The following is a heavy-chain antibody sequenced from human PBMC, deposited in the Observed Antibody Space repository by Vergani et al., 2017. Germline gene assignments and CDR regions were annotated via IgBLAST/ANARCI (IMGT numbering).Heavy chain of an antibody. V-gene: IGHV4-61*05. CDR3: ARGGSSSWYWFDP. J-gene: IGHJ5*02. D-gene: IGHD6-13*01. CDR2: IYYSGST. CDR1: GGSITSSRYY. Sequence: QLHLQESGPGLVKPSETLSLTCTVSGGSITSSRYYLGWIRQPPGKGLEWIGYIYYSGSTNYNPSLKSRVTISVDTSKNQFSLKLSSVTAADTAVYYCARGGSSSWYWFDPWGQGTLVTVSS.